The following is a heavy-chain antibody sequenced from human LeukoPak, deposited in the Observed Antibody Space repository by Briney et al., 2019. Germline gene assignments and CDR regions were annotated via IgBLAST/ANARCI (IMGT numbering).Heavy chain of an antibody. J-gene: IGHJ3*02. Sequence: ASVKVSCKASGYTFTGYYMHWVRQAPGQGLEWMGRINPNSGGTNYAQKLQGRVTMTTDTSTSTAYMELRSLRSDDTAVYYCARDVVARRDGYNLRSGDAFDIWGQGTMVTVSS. CDR2: INPNSGGT. CDR1: GYTFTGYY. CDR3: ARDVVARRDGYNLRSGDAFDI. V-gene: IGHV1-2*06. D-gene: IGHD5-24*01.